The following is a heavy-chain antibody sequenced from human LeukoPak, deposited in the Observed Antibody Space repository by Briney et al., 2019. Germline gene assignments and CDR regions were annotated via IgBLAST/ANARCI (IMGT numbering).Heavy chain of an antibody. V-gene: IGHV3-74*01. D-gene: IGHD1-14*01. CDR2: INSDGSST. Sequence: GGSLRLSCAASGFTFSSYWMHWVRQAPGKGLVWVSRINSDGSSTSYADSVKGRFTISRDNAKNTLYLQMNSLRAEDTAVYYCARGETGYWAFDIWGQGTMVTVSS. J-gene: IGHJ3*02. CDR3: ARGETGYWAFDI. CDR1: GFTFSSYW.